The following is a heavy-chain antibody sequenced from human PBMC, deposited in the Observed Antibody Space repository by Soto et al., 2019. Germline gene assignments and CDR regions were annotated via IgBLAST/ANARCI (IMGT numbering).Heavy chain of an antibody. V-gene: IGHV3-7*04. J-gene: IGHJ3*02. CDR1: GFTFSSYW. CDR3: ARGDYYDSSGPFSDAFDI. CDR2: IKPDGSQK. D-gene: IGHD3-22*01. Sequence: GGSLRLSCASSGFTFSSYWMSWVRQAPGKGLEWVANIKPDGSQKWYVDSVKGRFTISRDNAKKSLYLQMNSLRAEDTAVYYCARGDYYDSSGPFSDAFDIWGQGTMVTVSS.